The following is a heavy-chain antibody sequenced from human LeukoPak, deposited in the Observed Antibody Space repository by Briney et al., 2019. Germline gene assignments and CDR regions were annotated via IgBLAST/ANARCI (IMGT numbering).Heavy chain of an antibody. D-gene: IGHD6-13*01. CDR2: IIPILGIA. Sequence: GASVKVSCKASGGTLSSYAISWVRQAPGQGLEWMGRIIPILGIANYAQKFQGRVTITADKSTSTAYMELSSLRSEDTAVYYCARDVGGSSWDTEYFDYWGQGTLVTVSS. CDR1: GGTLSSYA. CDR3: ARDVGGSSWDTEYFDY. J-gene: IGHJ4*02. V-gene: IGHV1-69*04.